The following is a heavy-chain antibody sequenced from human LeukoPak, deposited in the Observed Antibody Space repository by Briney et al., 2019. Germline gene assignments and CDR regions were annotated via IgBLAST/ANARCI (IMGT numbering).Heavy chain of an antibody. D-gene: IGHD3-10*01. CDR3: AKCRGSGTYFKNPLVF. CDR2: ITGSGGTT. CDR1: GFTFSTYA. Sequence: GGPLSLSCAASGFTFSTYAMTWSRQPPGKGREGAQPITGSGGTTNYADSVKGRFTISRDNSNNTLFLQMNSLRADDTAIYYCAKCRGSGTYFKNPLVFWGQGTLVTVSS. J-gene: IGHJ4*02. V-gene: IGHV3-23*01.